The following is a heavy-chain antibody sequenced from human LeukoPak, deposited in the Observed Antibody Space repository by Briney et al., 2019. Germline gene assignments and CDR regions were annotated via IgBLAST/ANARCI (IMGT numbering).Heavy chain of an antibody. CDR3: ARVSHVELRYFDWLSPLDY. Sequence: ASVKVSCKASGYTFTGYYMHWVRQAPGQGLEWMGWINPNSGGTNYAQKFQGRVTMTRDTSISTAYMELSRLRSDDTAVYYCARVSHVELRYFDWLSPLDYWGQGTLVTVSS. CDR2: INPNSGGT. D-gene: IGHD3-9*01. CDR1: GYTFTGYY. V-gene: IGHV1-2*02. J-gene: IGHJ4*02.